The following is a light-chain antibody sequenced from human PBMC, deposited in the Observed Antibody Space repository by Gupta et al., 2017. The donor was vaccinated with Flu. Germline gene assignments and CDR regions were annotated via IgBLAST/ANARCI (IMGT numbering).Light chain of an antibody. CDR2: DAS. Sequence: IVLTQSPATLSLSPGDRATLSCRASQSVNYYLAWYQQRPGQAPRLLIYDASKRATGVPVRFSGSGSGTDFTLTSSRRQPEDFAVYYWQQRNDLFTFGGGTKLEIK. V-gene: IGKV3-11*01. CDR1: QSVNYY. J-gene: IGKJ4*01. CDR3: QQRNDLFT.